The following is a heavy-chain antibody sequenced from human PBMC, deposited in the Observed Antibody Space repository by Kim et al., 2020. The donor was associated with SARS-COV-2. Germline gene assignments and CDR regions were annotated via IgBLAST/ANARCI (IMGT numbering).Heavy chain of an antibody. J-gene: IGHJ6*02. Sequence: SVKVSCKASGGTFSSYAISWVRQAPGQGLEWMGRIIPILGIANYAQKFQGRVTITADKSTSTAYMELSSLRSEDTAVYYCARDGDRGVILCCPLWVWGQGTTVTVSS. V-gene: IGHV1-69*04. CDR3: ARDGDRGVILCCPLWV. D-gene: IGHD3-10*01. CDR1: GGTFSSYA. CDR2: IIPILGIA.